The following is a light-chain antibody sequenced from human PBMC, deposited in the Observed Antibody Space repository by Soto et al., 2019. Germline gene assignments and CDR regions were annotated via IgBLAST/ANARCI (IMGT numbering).Light chain of an antibody. Sequence: QSALTQPASVSGSPGPSITISFTGTSSEVGGYNYVSWYQQHPGKAPKLMIYEVSNRRSGVSNRCSVSNSGNTASLTISGLQSEDEADYYCSSYTSSSTPYVFGTGTKGTVL. CDR2: EVS. CDR3: SSYTSSSTPYV. J-gene: IGLJ1*01. CDR1: SSEVGGYNY. V-gene: IGLV2-14*01.